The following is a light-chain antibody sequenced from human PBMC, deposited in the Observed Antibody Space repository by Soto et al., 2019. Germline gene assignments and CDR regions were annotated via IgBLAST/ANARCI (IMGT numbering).Light chain of an antibody. CDR2: KAS. V-gene: IGKV1-5*03. CDR3: QQTVSSPPT. J-gene: IGKJ1*01. CDR1: QTISSW. Sequence: EIQMTNSPSTLSVAVGYRVSITFRASQTISSWFAWYQQKPGKAPKLLIYKASTLKSGVPSRFSGSGSGTDLTLTLSRLQPEDFATYYCQQTVSSPPTFGQGTKVDIK.